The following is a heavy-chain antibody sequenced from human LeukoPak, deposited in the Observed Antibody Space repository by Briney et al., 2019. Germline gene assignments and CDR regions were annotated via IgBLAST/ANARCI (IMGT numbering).Heavy chain of an antibody. Sequence: ASVKVSCKASGGTFSSYAISWVRRAPGQGLEWMGGIIPIFGTANYAQKFQGRVTITADESTSTAYMELSSLRSEDTAVYYCARSPPGIAAAGNFDYWGQGTLVTVSS. D-gene: IGHD6-13*01. CDR1: GGTFSSYA. CDR2: IIPIFGTA. V-gene: IGHV1-69*13. CDR3: ARSPPGIAAAGNFDY. J-gene: IGHJ4*02.